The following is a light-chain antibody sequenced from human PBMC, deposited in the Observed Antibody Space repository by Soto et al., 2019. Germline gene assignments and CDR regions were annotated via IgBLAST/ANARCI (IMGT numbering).Light chain of an antibody. V-gene: IGKV3-15*01. Sequence: EIVLTQSPGTLSLSPGERATLSCRASQSVSNNYLAWYQQKPGQAPRLLIYGASTRATGIAARFSGSGSGREFTLTISSLQSEDSALYYCQQYSNWPTFGQGTRLEIK. CDR2: GAS. CDR3: QQYSNWPT. J-gene: IGKJ5*01. CDR1: QSVSNN.